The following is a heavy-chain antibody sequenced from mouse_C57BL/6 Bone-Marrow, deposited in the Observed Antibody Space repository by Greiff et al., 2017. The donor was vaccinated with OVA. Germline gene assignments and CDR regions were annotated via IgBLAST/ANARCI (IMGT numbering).Heavy chain of an antibody. CDR2: ISSGSSTI. V-gene: IGHV5-17*01. J-gene: IGHJ2*01. Sequence: EVQLVASGGGLVKPGGSLKLSCAASGFTFSDYGMHWVRQAPEKGLEWVAYISSGSSTIYYAATVKGRFTISRDNAKNTLFLQMTSLRSEDTAMYYCARDRDYGGQGTTLTVSS. CDR3: ARDRDY. CDR1: GFTFSDYG.